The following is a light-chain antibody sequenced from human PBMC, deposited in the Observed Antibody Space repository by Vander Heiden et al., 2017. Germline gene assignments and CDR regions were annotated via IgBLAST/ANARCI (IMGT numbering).Light chain of an antibody. Sequence: IRISVFPCSRSAFTQDRVAIPCRAIRGMNTYLAWYQEKAGKAPKRLIYAASTLQSGVPSRFSGSGSGTDFTLTSSRLQSEDSATYYCLQYYAYPQTFGQGTKVEI. CDR3: LQYYAYPQT. V-gene: IGKV1-8*01. CDR2: AAS. CDR1: RGMNTY. J-gene: IGKJ1*01.